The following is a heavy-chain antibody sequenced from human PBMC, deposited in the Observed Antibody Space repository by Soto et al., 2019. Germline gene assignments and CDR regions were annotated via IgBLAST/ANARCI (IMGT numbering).Heavy chain of an antibody. CDR1: GYTFTGYY. J-gene: IGHJ6*03. D-gene: IGHD3-10*01. V-gene: IGHV1-2*04. Sequence: ASVKVSCKASGYTFTGYYMHWVRQAPGQGLEWMGWINPNSGGTNYAQKFQGWVTMTRDTSIRTAYMGLSRLRSDDTAVYYCARAGALRGVLKETYYYYMDVWGKGTTVTVSS. CDR3: ARAGALRGVLKETYYYYMDV. CDR2: INPNSGGT.